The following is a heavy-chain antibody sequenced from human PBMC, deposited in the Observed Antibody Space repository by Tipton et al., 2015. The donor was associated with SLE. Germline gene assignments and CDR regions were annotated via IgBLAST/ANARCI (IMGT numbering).Heavy chain of an antibody. CDR1: GGSFSGYY. V-gene: IGHV4-59*12. J-gene: IGHJ4*02. Sequence: TLSLTCAVYGGSFSGYYWTWIRQPPGKGLEWIGYIYYSGSTNYNPSLKSRVTISVDTSKKQFSLKLRSVTAADTAVYYCARGIVAAFFYWGQGTLVTVSS. CDR2: IYYSGST. CDR3: ARGIVAAFFY. D-gene: IGHD6-6*01.